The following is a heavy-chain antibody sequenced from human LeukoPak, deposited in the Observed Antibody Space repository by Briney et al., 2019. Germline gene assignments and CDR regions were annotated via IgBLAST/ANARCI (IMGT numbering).Heavy chain of an antibody. J-gene: IGHJ6*03. V-gene: IGHV4-59*01. CDR1: GGSISHYY. Sequence: SETLSLTCTVSGGSISHYYWSWIRQPPGKGLEWIGYIYYSGSTNYNPSLKSRVTISVDTSKNQFSLKLSSVTAADTAVYYCARTPPARSYDILTGYNYFYYYMDVWGKGTTVTISS. CDR3: ARTPPARSYDILTGYNYFYYYMDV. D-gene: IGHD3-9*01. CDR2: IYYSGST.